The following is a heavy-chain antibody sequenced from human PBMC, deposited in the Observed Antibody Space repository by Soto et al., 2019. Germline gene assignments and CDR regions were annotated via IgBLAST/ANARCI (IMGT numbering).Heavy chain of an antibody. CDR2: IVVGSGNT. CDR1: GLTFTSSA. Sequence: SVKVSCKASGLTFTSSAVQWVRQARGHRLEWIGWIVVGSGNTKNAQKFQERVTITRDMPTSTAYMELSSLRSEDTAVYYCAASSGTLGVGDGYGMDVWGQGTKVTVYS. D-gene: IGHD1-26*01. V-gene: IGHV1-58*01. CDR3: AASSGTLGVGDGYGMDV. J-gene: IGHJ6*02.